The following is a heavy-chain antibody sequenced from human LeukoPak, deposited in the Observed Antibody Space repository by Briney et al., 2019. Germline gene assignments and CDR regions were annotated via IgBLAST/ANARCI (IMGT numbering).Heavy chain of an antibody. D-gene: IGHD1-26*01. CDR3: VRTNGGTYYDY. CDR1: GSIFTEYD. Sequence: PGGSLRLSCAASGSIFTEYDLHWVRQPPGKGLEWVSVFGIAGDTYYADSVKGRFTISRDVAKNSLYLQMNNLRAGDTAVYYCVRTNGGTYYDYWGQGTLVTVSS. J-gene: IGHJ4*02. V-gene: IGHV3-13*01. CDR2: FGIAGDT.